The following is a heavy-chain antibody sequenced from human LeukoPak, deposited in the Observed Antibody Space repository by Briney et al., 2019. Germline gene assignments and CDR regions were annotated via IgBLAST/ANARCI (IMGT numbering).Heavy chain of an antibody. J-gene: IGHJ4*02. V-gene: IGHV3-64*04. Sequence: QTGGSLRLSCSASGFTFSRYGMHWVRQAPGKGLEYVSAIVSNGDSTYYADSVKGRFTISRDNAKNTPYLQMNSLRAEDTAVYYCARESGYTYGAWGQGTLVTVSS. CDR3: ARESGYTYGA. D-gene: IGHD6-13*01. CDR2: IVSNGDST. CDR1: GFTFSRYG.